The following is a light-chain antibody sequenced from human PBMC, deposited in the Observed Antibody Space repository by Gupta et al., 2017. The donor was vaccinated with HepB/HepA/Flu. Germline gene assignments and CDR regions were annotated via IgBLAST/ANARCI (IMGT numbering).Light chain of an antibody. CDR1: QSVGTY. CDR2: DAS. V-gene: IGKV3-20*01. J-gene: IGKJ3*01. CDR3: QQYGRSLF. Sequence: EIVLTQSPVTLSLSPGERATLSCRASQSVGTYLAWYQQKPGQAPRLLIFDASTRITGIPDRFSGSGSGTDFTLTISRLEPEDFAVYYCQQYGRSLFFGPGTKLHIK.